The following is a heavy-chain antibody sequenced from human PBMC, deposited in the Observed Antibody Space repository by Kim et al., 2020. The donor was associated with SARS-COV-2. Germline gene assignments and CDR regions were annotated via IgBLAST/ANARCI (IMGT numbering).Heavy chain of an antibody. Sequence: GVSRRLSCAASGFTFDDYAMHWVRQAPGKGLEWVSGISWNSGNIGYADSVKGRFTISRDNAKNSLYLQMNSLRAEDTALYYCAKAGAVLRYFDWPIMGPRDAFDIWGQGTMVTVSS. V-gene: IGHV3-9*01. CDR1: GFTFDDYA. CDR3: AKAGAVLRYFDWPIMGPRDAFDI. J-gene: IGHJ3*02. CDR2: ISWNSGNI. D-gene: IGHD3-9*01.